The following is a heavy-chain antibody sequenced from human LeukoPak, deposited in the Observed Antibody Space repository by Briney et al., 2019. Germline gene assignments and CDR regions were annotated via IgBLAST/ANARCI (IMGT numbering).Heavy chain of an antibody. CDR3: AREPKQWLVRSNWFDP. J-gene: IGHJ5*02. V-gene: IGHV4-39*07. CDR1: GGSISSSSYY. Sequence: PSETLSLTCTVSGGSISSSSYYWGWIRQPPGKGLEWIGSIYYSGSTYYNPSLKSRVTIAVDTSKNQFSLKLSFVTAADTAVYYCAREPKQWLVRSNWFDPWGQGTLVTVSS. CDR2: IYYSGST. D-gene: IGHD6-19*01.